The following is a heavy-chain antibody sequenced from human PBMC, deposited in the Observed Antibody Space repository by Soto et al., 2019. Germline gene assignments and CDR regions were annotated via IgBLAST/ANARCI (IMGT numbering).Heavy chain of an antibody. J-gene: IGHJ3*02. Sequence: GASVKVSCKASGGTFSSYAISWVRQAPGQGLEWMGGIIPIFGTANYAQKFQGRVTITADESTSTAYMELSSLRSEDTAVYYCARGSCSSTSCYTGIAAAGNDAFDIWGQGTMVTVSS. CDR3: ARGSCSSTSCYTGIAAAGNDAFDI. CDR1: GGTFSSYA. V-gene: IGHV1-69*13. D-gene: IGHD2-2*02. CDR2: IIPIFGTA.